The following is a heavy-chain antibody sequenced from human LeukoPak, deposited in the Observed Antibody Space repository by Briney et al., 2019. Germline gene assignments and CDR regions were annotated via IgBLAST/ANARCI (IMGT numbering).Heavy chain of an antibody. Sequence: GGSLRLSCAASGFTVSSNYMSWVRQAPGKGLEWVSVIYSGGSTYYADSVKGRFTISRDNSKNTLYLQMNSLRAEDTAVYYCARDRGDSSGYRDAFDIWGQGTMVTVSS. CDR2: IYSGGST. J-gene: IGHJ3*02. CDR3: ARDRGDSSGYRDAFDI. V-gene: IGHV3-53*01. D-gene: IGHD3-22*01. CDR1: GFTVSSNY.